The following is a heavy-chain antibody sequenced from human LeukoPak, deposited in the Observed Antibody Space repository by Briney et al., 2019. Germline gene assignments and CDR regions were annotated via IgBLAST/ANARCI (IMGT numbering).Heavy chain of an antibody. V-gene: IGHV3-74*01. CDR3: AKDHYWSIDY. D-gene: IGHD3-3*01. J-gene: IGHJ4*02. CDR1: GFYFSSNW. CDR2: IKGDGIST. Sequence: PGGSLRLSCAASGFYFSSNWRHWVRHAPGQGLVWVSRIKGDGISTNYADSVNGRFTISRDIAKNTLYLQMNILRAEDTGVYYCAKDHYWSIDYWGRGTLVTVSS.